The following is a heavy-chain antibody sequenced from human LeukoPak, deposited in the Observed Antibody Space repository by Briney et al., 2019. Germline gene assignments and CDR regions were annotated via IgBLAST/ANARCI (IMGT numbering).Heavy chain of an antibody. CDR1: GGTFSSYA. CDR2: IIPIFGTA. Sequence: GSSVKVSCKASGGTFSSYAISWVRQAPGQGLEWMGGIIPIFGTANYAQKFQGRVTITADESTSIAYMELSSLRSEDTAVYYCAAGYCSSTSCYRPGAFDIWGQGTMVTVSS. V-gene: IGHV1-69*01. CDR3: AAGYCSSTSCYRPGAFDI. J-gene: IGHJ3*02. D-gene: IGHD2-2*01.